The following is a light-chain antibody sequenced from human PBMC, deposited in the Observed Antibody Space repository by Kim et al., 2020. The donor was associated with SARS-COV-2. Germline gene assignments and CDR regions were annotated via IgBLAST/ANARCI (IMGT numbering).Light chain of an antibody. CDR3: QQYNSYPT. J-gene: IGKJ5*01. Sequence: ASVGDKCTITWRASQGISNYLAWFQQKPGKAPKSLIYAASSLQNGVPSKFSGSRSETDFTLNISSLQPGDFATYYCQQYNSYPTFGQGTRLEIK. V-gene: IGKV1-16*02. CDR1: QGISNY. CDR2: AAS.